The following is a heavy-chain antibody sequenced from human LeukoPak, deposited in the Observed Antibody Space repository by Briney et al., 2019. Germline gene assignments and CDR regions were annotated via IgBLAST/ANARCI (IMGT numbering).Heavy chain of an antibody. D-gene: IGHD2-15*01. CDR2: ISGSGGST. CDR3: ARSSVVVVAATVLGIDY. J-gene: IGHJ4*02. CDR1: GFTFSSYA. Sequence: GSLRLSCAASGFTFSSYAMSWVRQAPGKGLEWVSAISGSGGSTYYADSVKGRFTISRDNSKNTLYLQMNSLRAEDTAVYYCARSSVVVVAATVLGIDYWGQGTLVTVSS. V-gene: IGHV3-23*01.